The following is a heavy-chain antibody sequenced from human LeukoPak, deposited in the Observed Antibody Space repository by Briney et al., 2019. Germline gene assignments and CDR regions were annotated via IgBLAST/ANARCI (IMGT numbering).Heavy chain of an antibody. CDR1: GFTFDDYA. V-gene: IGHV3-9*01. Sequence: GGSLSLSCAASGFTFDDYAMPWVRQAPGKGLEWVSGISWNSGSIGYADSVKGRFTISRDNAKNTLYLQMNSLRAEDTAVYYCARGGYDFWSGLRSYGMDVWGQGTTVTVSS. CDR2: ISWNSGSI. D-gene: IGHD3-3*01. CDR3: ARGGYDFWSGLRSYGMDV. J-gene: IGHJ6*02.